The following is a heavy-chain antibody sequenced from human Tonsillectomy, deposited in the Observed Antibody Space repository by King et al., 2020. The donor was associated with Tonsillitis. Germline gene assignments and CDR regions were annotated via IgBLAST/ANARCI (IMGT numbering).Heavy chain of an antibody. CDR2: INPSGGST. CDR3: ARQGFGDLYFDY. J-gene: IGHJ4*02. CDR1: GYTLSICN. D-gene: IGHD3-10*01. Sequence: VQLVQSGAEVKKPGASVKVSCKASGYTLSICNMHWVRQAPGQGLEWMGIINPSGGSTIYAQKFQGRVTMTRDTSTSTVHMELSSLRSEDTAVYYCARQGFGDLYFDYWGQGTLVTVSS. V-gene: IGHV1-46*01.